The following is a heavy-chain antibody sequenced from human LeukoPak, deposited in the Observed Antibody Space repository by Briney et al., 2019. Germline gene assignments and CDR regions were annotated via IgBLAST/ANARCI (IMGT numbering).Heavy chain of an antibody. D-gene: IGHD4-23*01. CDR2: IYTGGDT. Sequence: GGSLRLSCAASGFTVSSNYMSWVRQAPGKGLEWVSTIYTGGDTYYADSVKGRFTISRDNSKNTLYLQMNSLRAEDTAVYYCASERDYGGNSDYYYYGMDVWGQGTTVTVSS. CDR1: GFTVSSNY. CDR3: ASERDYGGNSDYYYYGMDV. J-gene: IGHJ6*02. V-gene: IGHV3-66*01.